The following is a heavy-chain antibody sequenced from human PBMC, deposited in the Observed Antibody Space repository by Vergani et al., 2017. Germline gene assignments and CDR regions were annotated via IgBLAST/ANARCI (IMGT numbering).Heavy chain of an antibody. Sequence: QVQLVQSGAEVKKPGSSVKVPCKASGGTFSSYAISWVRQAPGQGLEWRGGIIPIFGTANYAQKFQGRVTITADESTSTAYMELSSLRSEDTAVYYCARGGSGSYYEVSWFDPWGQGTLVTVSS. J-gene: IGHJ5*02. CDR1: GGTFSSYA. D-gene: IGHD3-10*01. V-gene: IGHV1-69*01. CDR3: ARGGSGSYYEVSWFDP. CDR2: IIPIFGTA.